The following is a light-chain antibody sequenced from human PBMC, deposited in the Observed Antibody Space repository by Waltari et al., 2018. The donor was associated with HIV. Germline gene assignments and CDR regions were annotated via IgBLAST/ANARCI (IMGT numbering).Light chain of an antibody. V-gene: IGKV4-1*01. CDR2: WAS. CDR1: QRVLYSSNNKNY. J-gene: IGKJ2*01. Sequence: IVMTQSPDSPAASLGERATLNCKSSQRVLYSSNNKNYLAWYQQKPGQPPKLLIYWASTRESGVPDRFSGSGSGTDFTLTISSLQAEDVAVYYCQQYYSTPYTFGQGTKLEIK. CDR3: QQYYSTPYT.